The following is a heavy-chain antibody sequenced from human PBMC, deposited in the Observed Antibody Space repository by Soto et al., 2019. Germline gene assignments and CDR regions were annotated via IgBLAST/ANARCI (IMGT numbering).Heavy chain of an antibody. CDR3: AKDRGEEGLKFLEWFGGMDV. V-gene: IGHV3-74*01. J-gene: IGHJ6*02. CDR1: GFTVSNYW. Sequence: VGSLRLSCAASGFTVSNYWMNWVRQAPGKGLVWVSHIKSDGTTSYADSVEGRFTVSRDDAKNTFYLQMNSLRAEDTAVYYCAKDRGEEGLKFLEWFGGMDVWGHGTTVTVSS. D-gene: IGHD3-3*01. CDR2: IKSDGTT.